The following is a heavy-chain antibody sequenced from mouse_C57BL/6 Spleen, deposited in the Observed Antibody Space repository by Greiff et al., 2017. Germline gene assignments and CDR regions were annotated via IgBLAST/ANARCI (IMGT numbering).Heavy chain of an antibody. CDR3: ARRDYDDDEGYDYAMDY. Sequence: QVQLQQPGAELVMPGASVKLSCKASGYTFTSSWMHWVKQRPGQGLEWIGEIDPSDSYTTYNQKFKGKSTLTVDKSSSTAYMQLSSLTSDDSAVYDCARRDYDDDEGYDYAMDYWGQGTSVTVSS. V-gene: IGHV1-69*01. CDR2: IDPSDSYT. J-gene: IGHJ4*01. D-gene: IGHD2-4*01. CDR1: GYTFTSSW.